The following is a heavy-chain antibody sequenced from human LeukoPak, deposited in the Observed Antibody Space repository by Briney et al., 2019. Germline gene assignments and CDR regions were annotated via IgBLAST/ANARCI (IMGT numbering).Heavy chain of an antibody. V-gene: IGHV3-15*01. CDR2: FKSKTDGGAT. D-gene: IGHD2-2*01. CDR3: TADNCGSTSCYAHY. J-gene: IGHJ4*02. Sequence: PGGSLRLSCVASGFTFSEFTFSPAWMSWVRQAPGQGLEWVGRFKSKTDGGATDYASPVKGRFTISRDVSKTTLFLQMNSLKTEDTAVYYCTADNCGSTSCYAHYWGQGTLVTVSS. CDR1: GFTFSEFTFSPAW.